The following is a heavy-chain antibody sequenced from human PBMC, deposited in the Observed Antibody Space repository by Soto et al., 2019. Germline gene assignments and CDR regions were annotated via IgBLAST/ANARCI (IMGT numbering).Heavy chain of an antibody. CDR1: GFTFSGAA. D-gene: IGHD4-17*01. Sequence: VGSLRLSCAASGFTFSGAAIHWVRQASGRGLEWLGRIRSKANSYATTYAASVKGRFTISRDDSKNTAYLQMNSLKTEDTAVYYCTRPDYDYSDYSYCFDSWGQGTLVTVSS. J-gene: IGHJ4*02. CDR2: IRSKANSYAT. CDR3: TRPDYDYSDYSYCFDS. V-gene: IGHV3-73*01.